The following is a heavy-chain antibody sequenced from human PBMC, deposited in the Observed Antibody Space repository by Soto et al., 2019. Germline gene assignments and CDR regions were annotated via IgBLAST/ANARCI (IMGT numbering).Heavy chain of an antibody. D-gene: IGHD5-12*01. Sequence: SETLSLTCTVSGRSISSYYWSWIRQPPGKGLEWIGYIYYSGSTNYNPSLKSRVTISVDTSKNQFSLKLSSVTAADTAVYYCARGPKNIVAINYYYYMDVWGKGTTVTVSS. CDR1: GRSISSYY. CDR2: IYYSGST. CDR3: ARGPKNIVAINYYYYMDV. J-gene: IGHJ6*03. V-gene: IGHV4-59*01.